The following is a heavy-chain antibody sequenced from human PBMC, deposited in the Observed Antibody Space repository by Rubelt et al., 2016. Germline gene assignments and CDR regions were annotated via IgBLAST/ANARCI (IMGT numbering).Heavy chain of an antibody. D-gene: IGHD5-24*01. Sequence: QVQLVQSGAEVKKPAASVKVSCKASGYTFTGYYMHWVRQAPGQGLECMGRINPNSGGTNDAQKFQGRVTITRETAISTAYMGLSRLRSDGTAVYYCVEGMDVWGQGTTVTVSS. V-gene: IGHV1-2*06. J-gene: IGHJ6*02. CDR3: VEGMDV. CDR1: GYTFTGYY. CDR2: INPNSGGT.